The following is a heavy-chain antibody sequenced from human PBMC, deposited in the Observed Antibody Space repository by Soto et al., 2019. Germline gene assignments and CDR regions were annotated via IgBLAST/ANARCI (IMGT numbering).Heavy chain of an antibody. CDR3: AKDPYDFWSGYFGAG. V-gene: IGHV3-23*01. J-gene: IGHJ4*02. Sequence: GGSRRLSGAASGFTCSSYAMSWVRQAPGKGLDWVSAISGRGGSTYYADSVKGRFTMSRDNSKNTPYLQMNSLRAEDTAVYYCAKDPYDFWSGYFGAGWGQGTMVTVSS. D-gene: IGHD3-3*01. CDR2: ISGRGGST. CDR1: GFTCSSYA.